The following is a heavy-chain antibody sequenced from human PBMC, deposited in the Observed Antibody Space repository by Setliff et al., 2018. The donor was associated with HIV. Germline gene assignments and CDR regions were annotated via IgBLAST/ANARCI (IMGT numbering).Heavy chain of an antibody. Sequence: PSETLSLTCTVSGGSISSYYWSVFRQPPGKGLEWIGYIYYSGSSNYNPSLKSRVTISVDTSKNQFSLKLSSVTAADTAVYYCARGPLGYCSGGSCYSVDFQHWGQGTLVTVSS. J-gene: IGHJ1*01. D-gene: IGHD2-15*01. CDR3: ARGPLGYCSGGSCYSVDFQH. CDR2: IYYSGSS. V-gene: IGHV4-59*01. CDR1: GGSISSYY.